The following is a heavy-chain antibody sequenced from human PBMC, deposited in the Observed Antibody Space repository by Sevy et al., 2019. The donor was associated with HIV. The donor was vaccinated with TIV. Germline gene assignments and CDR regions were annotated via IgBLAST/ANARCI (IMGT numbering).Heavy chain of an antibody. V-gene: IGHV3-7*03. D-gene: IGHD3-22*01. CDR1: GLTFSSYW. CDR3: ARGDYYDDAFDI. J-gene: IGHJ3*02. Sequence: GGSLRLSCAASGLTFSSYWMSWIRQAPGKGLEWVANIKQDGSEKYYVDSVKGRFTISRDNAKNSLYLQMNSLRAEDTAVYHCARGDYYDDAFDIWGQWTMVTVSS. CDR2: IKQDGSEK.